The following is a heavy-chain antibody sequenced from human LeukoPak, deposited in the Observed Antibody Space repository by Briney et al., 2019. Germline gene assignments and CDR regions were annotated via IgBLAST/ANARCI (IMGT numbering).Heavy chain of an antibody. D-gene: IGHD4-17*01. Sequence: PGGSLRLSCAASRFTFSDYYMTWVRQAPGRGLEWAANIKEDGSEKNYVDSVKGRFTISRDNAKNSVYLLLNSLTPEDTAVYYCAKDLRAGGTWSYGVYFDLWGRGTLVTVSS. J-gene: IGHJ2*01. CDR1: RFTFSDYY. CDR3: AKDLRAGGTWSYGVYFDL. V-gene: IGHV3-7*01. CDR2: IKEDGSEK.